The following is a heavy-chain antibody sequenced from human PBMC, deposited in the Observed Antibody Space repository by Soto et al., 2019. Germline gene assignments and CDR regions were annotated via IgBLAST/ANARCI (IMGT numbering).Heavy chain of an antibody. V-gene: IGHV3-13*01. D-gene: IGHD5-18*01. CDR2: IGTAGDT. J-gene: IGHJ4*02. CDR1: GFTFSSYD. CDR3: ARGARDTAMAPPDY. Sequence: PGGSLRLSCAASGFTFSSYDMHWVRQATGKGLEWVSAIGTAGDTYYPGSVKGRFTISRENAKNSLYLQMNSLRAEDTAVYYCARGARDTAMAPPDYWGQGTLVTVSS.